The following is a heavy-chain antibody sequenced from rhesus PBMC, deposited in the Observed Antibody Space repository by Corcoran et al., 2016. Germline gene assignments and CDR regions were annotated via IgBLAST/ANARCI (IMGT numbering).Heavy chain of an antibody. Sequence: EVQLVESGGALAQPGGSLRLSCAASGFKFDDYATSWVREAPGKGREWVVSISWTSCHTYHASSVKSRSTKSRDHAKKSLCLQMDGVRAEDTSVYFCTSVTYRGSFSYWGQGVLVTVSS. CDR1: GFKFDDYA. CDR3: TSVTYRGSFSY. J-gene: IGHJ4*01. V-gene: IGHV3-134*01. D-gene: IGHD6-25*01. CDR2: ISWTSCHT.